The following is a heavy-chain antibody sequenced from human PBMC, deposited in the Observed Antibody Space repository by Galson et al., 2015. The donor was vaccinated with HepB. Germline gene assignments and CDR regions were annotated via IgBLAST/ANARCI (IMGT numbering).Heavy chain of an antibody. CDR3: ARDGYYYDSSGYYYSDAFDI. V-gene: IGHV3-74*01. CDR2: INSDGSST. Sequence: SLRLSCAASGFTFSSYWMHWVRQAPGKGLVWVSRINSDGSSTSYADSVKGRFTISRDNAKNTLYLQMNSLRAEDTAVYYCARDGYYYDSSGYYYSDAFDIWGQGTMVTVSS. D-gene: IGHD3-22*01. J-gene: IGHJ3*02. CDR1: GFTFSSYW.